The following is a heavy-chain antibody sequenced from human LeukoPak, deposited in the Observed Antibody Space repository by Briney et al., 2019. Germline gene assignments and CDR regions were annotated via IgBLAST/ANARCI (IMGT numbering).Heavy chain of an antibody. Sequence: SSETLSLTCTVSGGSISSYYWSWIRQPPGKGLEWIGYIYYSGSTNYNPSLKSRVTMSVDTSKNQFSLKLSSVTAADTAVYYCARVVRVGYCSSTSCGWFDPWGQGTLVTVSS. D-gene: IGHD2-2*03. J-gene: IGHJ5*02. CDR2: IYYSGST. V-gene: IGHV4-59*12. CDR3: ARVVRVGYCSSTSCGWFDP. CDR1: GGSISSYY.